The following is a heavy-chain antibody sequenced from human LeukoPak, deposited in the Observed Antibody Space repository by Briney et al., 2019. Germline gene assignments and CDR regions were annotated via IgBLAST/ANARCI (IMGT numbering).Heavy chain of an antibody. J-gene: IGHJ2*01. CDR3: ARLHYYDRSGWYFDL. V-gene: IGHV1-69*05. D-gene: IGHD3-22*01. Sequence: SVKVSCKASGGTFSSYAMSWVRQAPGQGLEWMGGIIPIFGTANYAQKFQGRVTITTDESTSTAYMELSSLRSEDTAVYYCARLHYYDRSGWYFDLWGRGTLVTVSS. CDR1: GGTFSSYA. CDR2: IIPIFGTA.